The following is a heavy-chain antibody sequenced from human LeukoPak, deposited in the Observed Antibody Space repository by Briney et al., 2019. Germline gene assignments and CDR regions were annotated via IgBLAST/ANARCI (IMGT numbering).Heavy chain of an antibody. J-gene: IGHJ5*02. D-gene: IGHD2-15*01. CDR3: ARCSGGSCSWFDP. CDR2: IYYSGNT. V-gene: IGHV4-59*01. Sequence: PSETLSLTCTVSGGSISSYYWSWIRQPPGKGLEWIGYIYYSGNTNYNPSLKSRVTISVDTSKNQSSLRLSSVTAADTAVYYCARCSGGSCSWFDPWGQGTLVTVSS. CDR1: GGSISSYY.